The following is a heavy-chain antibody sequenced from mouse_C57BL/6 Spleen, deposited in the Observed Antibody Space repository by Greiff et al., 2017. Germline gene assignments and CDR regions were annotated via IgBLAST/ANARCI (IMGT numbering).Heavy chain of an antibody. D-gene: IGHD1-1*01. V-gene: IGHV1-9*01. CDR1: GYTFTGYW. CDR3: ARAITTVVATDYYAMDY. J-gene: IGHJ4*01. CDR2: ILPGSGST. Sequence: QVQLKQSGAELMKPGASVKLSCKATGYTFTGYWIEWVKQRPGHGLEWIGEILPGSGSTNYNEKFKGKATFTADTSSNTAYMQLSSLTTEDSAIYYCARAITTVVATDYYAMDYWGQGTSVTVSS.